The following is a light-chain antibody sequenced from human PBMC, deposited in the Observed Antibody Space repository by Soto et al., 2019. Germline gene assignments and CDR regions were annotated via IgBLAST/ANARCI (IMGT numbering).Light chain of an antibody. CDR3: QQYGSSSIT. CDR1: QSVSSSY. Sequence: EIVLTQSPGTLSLSPGERETLSCRASQSVSSSYLAWYQQKPGQAPRLLIYAASIRATDIPDRFSGSGSGTDFTLTISRLEPEDFAVFYCQQYGSSSITFGQGTRLEIK. J-gene: IGKJ5*01. CDR2: AAS. V-gene: IGKV3-20*01.